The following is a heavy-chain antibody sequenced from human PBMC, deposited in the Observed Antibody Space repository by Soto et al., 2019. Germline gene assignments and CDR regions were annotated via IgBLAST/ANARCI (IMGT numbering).Heavy chain of an antibody. D-gene: IGHD3-10*01. CDR2: IATYNSNK. CDR1: GDTFTNFG. J-gene: IGHJ5*02. Sequence: HLVQSGPEVKKPGASVTVSCKTSGDTFTNFGLSWVRQAPGQGLEWMGWIATYNSNKNYAQKFPGRLTLTTDTSTSTAYMELKSLEYDDTAVYYCARVLRGVVNWFDPWGQGTLVTVSS. CDR3: ARVLRGVVNWFDP. V-gene: IGHV1-18*01.